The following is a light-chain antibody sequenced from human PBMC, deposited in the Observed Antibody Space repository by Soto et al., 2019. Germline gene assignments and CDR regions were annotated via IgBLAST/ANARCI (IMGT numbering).Light chain of an antibody. CDR1: QDITNY. J-gene: IGKJ3*01. CDR3: QQYENFFT. V-gene: IGKV1-33*01. Sequence: DIQMTQSPSSLSPSVGDRVTLTCQASQDITNYLNWYQQKPGKAPKLLIYDASNLATGVPPRFSGSGSGTHFSLTIISLQPEDFATYFCQQYENFFTFGPGTKVNIK. CDR2: DAS.